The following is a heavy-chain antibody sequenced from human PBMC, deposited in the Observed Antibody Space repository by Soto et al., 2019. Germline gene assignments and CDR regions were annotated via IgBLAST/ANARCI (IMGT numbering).Heavy chain of an antibody. CDR2: ISGSGDST. CDR3: AKGYGSSWYYFDY. J-gene: IGHJ4*02. CDR1: GFTFSSYV. D-gene: IGHD6-13*01. V-gene: IGHV3-23*01. Sequence: GSLRLSCAASGFTFSSYVMSWVRQAPGKGLEWVSVISGSGDSTYYADSVKGRFTISRDNSKNTLYLQMNSLRAEDTAVYYCAKGYGSSWYYFDYWGQGTLVTVSS.